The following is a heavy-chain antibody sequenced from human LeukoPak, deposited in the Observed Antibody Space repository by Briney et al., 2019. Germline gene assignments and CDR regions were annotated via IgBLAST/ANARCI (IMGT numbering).Heavy chain of an antibody. V-gene: IGHV4-31*03. Sequence: PSQTLSLTCTVSGGSISSGGYYWSWIRQRPGKGLEWIGYIYYSGSTYYNPSLKSRVTISVDTSKNQFSLKLSSVTAADTAVYYCARGYGDFPSHPYYFDYWGQGTLVTVS. D-gene: IGHD4-17*01. CDR3: ARGYGDFPSHPYYFDY. CDR1: GGSISSGGYY. CDR2: IYYSGST. J-gene: IGHJ4*02.